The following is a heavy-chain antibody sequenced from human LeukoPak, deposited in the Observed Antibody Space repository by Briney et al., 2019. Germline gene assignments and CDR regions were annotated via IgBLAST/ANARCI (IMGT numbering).Heavy chain of an antibody. J-gene: IGHJ4*02. CDR1: AGSISSSGYW. Sequence: SETLSLTCTVSAGSISSSGYWWGWLRQPPGKGLDCIGSVFYSGSTHYKPPLQSRVTISVDTSKNQFSLKLSSVTAADTAVYYCARQRGVGSWSFDYWGQGTLVTVSS. D-gene: IGHD2-15*01. CDR2: VFYSGST. CDR3: ARQRGVGSWSFDY. V-gene: IGHV4-39*01.